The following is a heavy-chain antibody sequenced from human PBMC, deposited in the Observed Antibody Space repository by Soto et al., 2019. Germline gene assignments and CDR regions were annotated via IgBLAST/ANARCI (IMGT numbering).Heavy chain of an antibody. Sequence: EVQLVESGGGLVQPGGPLRLSCAASGFTFSSYWMHWVRQAPGKGLVWVSRVPSDGGSTTYADSVKGRFTISRDNAKNTLYLQMNSLRAEDTAVYYCAREYSSSRYFDYWGQGTLVTVSS. V-gene: IGHV3-74*01. CDR3: AREYSSSRYFDY. J-gene: IGHJ4*02. CDR2: VPSDGGST. CDR1: GFTFSSYW. D-gene: IGHD6-13*01.